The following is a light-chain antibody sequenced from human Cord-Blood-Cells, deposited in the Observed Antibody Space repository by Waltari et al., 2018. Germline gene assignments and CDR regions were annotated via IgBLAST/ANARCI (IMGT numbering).Light chain of an antibody. CDR2: DAS. V-gene: IGKV3-11*01. J-gene: IGKJ5*01. CDR1: QSVSSY. CDR3: QQRSNWIT. Sequence: EIVLTQSPATLSLSPGERATLSCRASQSVSSYLAWYQQTPCQAPRLLIYDASNRATGIPARFSGSGSGTDFTLTISSLEPEDFAVYYCQQRSNWITFGQGTRLEIK.